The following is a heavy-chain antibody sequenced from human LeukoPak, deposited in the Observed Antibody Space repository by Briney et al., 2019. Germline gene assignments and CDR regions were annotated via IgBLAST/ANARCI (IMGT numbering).Heavy chain of an antibody. D-gene: IGHD3-16*01. CDR2: IFYSGST. CDR1: GGSISTYY. V-gene: IGHV4-59*01. CDR3: ASGGAYLDY. J-gene: IGHJ4*02. Sequence: SETLSLTCTVSGGSISTYYWSWIRQPPGKGLEWIGFIFYSGSTNHNPSLKSRVTISVDASKNQFSLRLRSVTAADTAVYYCASGGAYLDYWGQGTLVTVSS.